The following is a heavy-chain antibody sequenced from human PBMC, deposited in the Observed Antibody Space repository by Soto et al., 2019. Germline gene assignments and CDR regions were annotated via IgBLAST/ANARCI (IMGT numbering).Heavy chain of an antibody. J-gene: IGHJ4*01. V-gene: IGHV4-4*07. Sequence: SETLSLTCTVSGGSISSYYWSWIRRPPGKGLEWIGRIYPGGNTNYNPSLKSRVTMSADTSKNQFSLRLTSVTAADTAVYYCARANVGPPGGGSWIMPFDFWGQGTLVTVSS. D-gene: IGHD2-15*01. CDR1: GGSISSYY. CDR3: ARANVGPPGGGSWIMPFDF. CDR2: IYPGGNT.